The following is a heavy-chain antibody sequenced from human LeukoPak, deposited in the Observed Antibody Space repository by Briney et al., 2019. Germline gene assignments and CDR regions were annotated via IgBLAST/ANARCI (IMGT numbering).Heavy chain of an antibody. V-gene: IGHV4-59*12. CDR2: KDYSGST. J-gene: IGHJ4*02. CDR3: ASLPNDYDYVWGSYPCY. Sequence: SETLSLTCTVSGGSISRYYWSWIRQPPGKGLEWIGYKDYSGSTNYNRSLKSRVTISVDTSKNQFSLKLSSVTAADTAVYYCASLPNDYDYVWGSYPCYWGQGTLVTVSS. CDR1: GGSISRYY. D-gene: IGHD3-16*01.